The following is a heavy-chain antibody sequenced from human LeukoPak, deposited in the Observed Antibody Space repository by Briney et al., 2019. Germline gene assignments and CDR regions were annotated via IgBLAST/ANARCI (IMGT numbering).Heavy chain of an antibody. J-gene: IGHJ4*02. CDR1: GGSFSGYY. Sequence: PSETLSLTCAVYGGSFSGYYWTWIRQPPGKGLEWIGEVNHSGSTTYTPSPKSRVTISVDTSKNQFSLNLSSVTAADTAVYYCARRFRIHFDYWGQGSLVTVSS. CDR2: VNHSGST. D-gene: IGHD3-10*01. V-gene: IGHV4-34*01. CDR3: ARRFRIHFDY.